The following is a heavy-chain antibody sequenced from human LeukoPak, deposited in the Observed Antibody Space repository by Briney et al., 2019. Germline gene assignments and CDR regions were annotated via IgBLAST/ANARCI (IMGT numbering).Heavy chain of an antibody. V-gene: IGHV3-43*02. J-gene: IGHJ4*02. D-gene: IGHD6-19*01. Sequence: GGSLRLSCAASGFTFHDYAIHWVRHAPGRGLEWVSLISGDADATYYADSVEGRFTVARDNTKNSIYLQMNSLRTEDTALYFCAKRGSAWYYFDSWGQGTLVTVSS. CDR3: AKRGSAWYYFDS. CDR2: ISGDADAT. CDR1: GFTFHDYA.